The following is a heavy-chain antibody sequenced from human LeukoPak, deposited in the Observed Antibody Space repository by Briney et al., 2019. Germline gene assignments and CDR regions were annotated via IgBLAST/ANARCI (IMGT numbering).Heavy chain of an antibody. D-gene: IGHD5-18*01. CDR1: GFTFSNYD. Sequence: GGSLRLSCAASGFTFSNYDMHWVRQTPGKGLEWVAVVSYDGRNTYYLQSVKGRFTISRDNSKNTLYLQMNSLRAEDTAVYYCVRDFMYNTARTGCWGQGTLVTVSS. CDR3: VRDFMYNTARTGC. J-gene: IGHJ4*02. V-gene: IGHV3-30*03. CDR2: VSYDGRNT.